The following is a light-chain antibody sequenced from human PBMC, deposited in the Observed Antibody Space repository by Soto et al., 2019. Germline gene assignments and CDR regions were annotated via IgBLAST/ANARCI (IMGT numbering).Light chain of an antibody. V-gene: IGKV1-39*01. CDR2: AAS. CDR1: QSISSY. Sequence: DIQMTQSPSSVSASVGDRVTITCRASQSISSYLNWYQQKPGKAPKLLIYAASSLQSGVPSRFSDSGSGTDFTLTISSLQSEDFASYFCQHTFNSPPWTFGQGTKVDIK. CDR3: QHTFNSPPWT. J-gene: IGKJ1*01.